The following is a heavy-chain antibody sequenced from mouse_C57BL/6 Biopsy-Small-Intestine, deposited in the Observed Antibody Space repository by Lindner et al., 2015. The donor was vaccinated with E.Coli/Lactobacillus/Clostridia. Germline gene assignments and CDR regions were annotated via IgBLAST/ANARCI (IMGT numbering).Heavy chain of an antibody. CDR2: ITGGSSSI. J-gene: IGHJ1*03. CDR1: GFTFSDYG. V-gene: IGHV5-17*01. Sequence: VQLQESGGGLVKPGGSLKLSCAASGFTFSDYGMHWVRQAPEKGLEWVAYITGGSSSIYYTDTVKGRFTISRDNAKNTLFLQMTSLRSEDTAMYSCAREDYGSTYGWYFDVWGTGTTVTVSS. D-gene: IGHD1-1*01. CDR3: AREDYGSTYGWYFDV.